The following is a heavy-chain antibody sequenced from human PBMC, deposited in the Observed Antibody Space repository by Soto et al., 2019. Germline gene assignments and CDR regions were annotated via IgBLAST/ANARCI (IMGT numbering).Heavy chain of an antibody. D-gene: IGHD4-17*01. J-gene: IGHJ4*02. Sequence: GGSLRISFSASGFTFSRYAMRLGRQGPGKGLELVSAISGSGGSTYYADSVKGRFTISRDNSKNTLYLQMNSLRAEDTAVYYCAKVTTVTDTFDYWGQGTLVTVSS. CDR2: ISGSGGST. CDR1: GFTFSRYA. V-gene: IGHV3-23*01. CDR3: AKVTTVTDTFDY.